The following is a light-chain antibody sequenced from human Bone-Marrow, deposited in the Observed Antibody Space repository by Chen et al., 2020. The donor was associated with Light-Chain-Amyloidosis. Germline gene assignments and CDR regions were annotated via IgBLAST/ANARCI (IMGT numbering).Light chain of an antibody. CDR3: QQYDDLPIA. Sequence: DIQMTQSPSSLSASVGDRVTITCQASEDIRIYLNWFQQKPGKAPNLLIYDASNLETGVPPRFSGSGSGTYFTLTISSLQPEDIGTYYCQQYDDLPIAFGQGTRLEIK. CDR2: DAS. J-gene: IGKJ5*01. V-gene: IGKV1-33*01. CDR1: EDIRIY.